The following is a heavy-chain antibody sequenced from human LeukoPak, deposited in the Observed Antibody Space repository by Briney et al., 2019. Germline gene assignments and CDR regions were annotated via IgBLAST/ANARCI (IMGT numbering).Heavy chain of an antibody. Sequence: SGGSLRLSCAASGFTFSSYSMNWVRQAPGKGLEWVSYISSSSSTIYYADSVKGRFTISRDNAKNSLYLQMNSLRDEDTAVYYCARDSPYYDILTGYFSPPLDYWGQGTLVTVSS. CDR2: ISSSSSTI. D-gene: IGHD3-9*01. V-gene: IGHV3-48*02. J-gene: IGHJ4*02. CDR1: GFTFSSYS. CDR3: ARDSPYYDILTGYFSPPLDY.